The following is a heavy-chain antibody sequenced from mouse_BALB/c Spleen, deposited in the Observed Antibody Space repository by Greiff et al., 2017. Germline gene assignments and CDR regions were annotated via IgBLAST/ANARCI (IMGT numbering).Heavy chain of an antibody. CDR1: GYTFTSYV. V-gene: IGHV1-14*01. Sequence: QLQESGPELVKPGASVKMSCKASGYTFTSYVMHWVKQKPGQGLEWIGYINPYNDGTKYNEKFKGKATLTSDKSSSTAYMELSSLTSEDSAVYYCARDGGGGNYVLAYWGQGTLVTVSA. CDR2: INPYNDGT. CDR3: ARDGGGGNYVLAY. D-gene: IGHD2-1*01. J-gene: IGHJ3*01.